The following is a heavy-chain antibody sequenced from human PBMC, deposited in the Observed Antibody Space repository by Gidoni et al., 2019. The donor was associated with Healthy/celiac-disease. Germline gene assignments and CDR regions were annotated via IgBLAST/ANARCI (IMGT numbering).Heavy chain of an antibody. D-gene: IGHD2-21*02. CDR2: ISYDGSNK. Sequence: QVQLVESGGGVVQPGRSLRLSCAASGFTFSSYAMHWVRQAPGKGLEWVAVISYDGSNKYYADSVKGRFTISRDNSKNTLYLQMNSLRAEDTAVYYCARRDYCGGDCYWPHYYYYGMDVWGQGTTVTVSS. J-gene: IGHJ6*02. CDR3: ARRDYCGGDCYWPHYYYYGMDV. V-gene: IGHV3-30-3*01. CDR1: GFTFSSYA.